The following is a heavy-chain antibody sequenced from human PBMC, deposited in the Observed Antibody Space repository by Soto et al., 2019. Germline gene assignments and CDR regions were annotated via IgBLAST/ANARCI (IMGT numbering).Heavy chain of an antibody. CDR1: GFTFSAYY. J-gene: IGHJ4*02. CDR2: ISDSGSLT. D-gene: IGHD1-26*01. V-gene: IGHV3-11*01. CDR3: ASGLVPGVGALSQ. Sequence: QVQLVESGGGLVKPEGSLRLSCAASGFTFSAYYMSWIRQAPGKGLEWVSYISDSGSLTHYGDSVKGRFTISRDNATASLYLQMDSLKAEAPDIYYCASGLVPGVGALSQWGQGTLGTVSS.